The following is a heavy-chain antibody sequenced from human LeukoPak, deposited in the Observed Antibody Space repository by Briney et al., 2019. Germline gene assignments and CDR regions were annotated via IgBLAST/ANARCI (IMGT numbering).Heavy chain of an antibody. V-gene: IGHV3-64*01. D-gene: IGHD6-19*01. J-gene: IGHJ4*02. CDR1: GFTFSSYA. CDR3: ARVGVAGNDPHFDY. Sequence: GGSLRLSCAASGFTFSSYAMHWVRQAPGKGLEYVSAISSNGGSTYYANSVKGRFTISRDNSKNTLYLQMGSLRAEDMAVYYCARVGVAGNDPHFDYWGQGTLVTVSS. CDR2: ISSNGGST.